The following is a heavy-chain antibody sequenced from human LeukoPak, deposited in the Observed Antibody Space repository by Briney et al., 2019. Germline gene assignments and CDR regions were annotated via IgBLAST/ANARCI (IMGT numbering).Heavy chain of an antibody. D-gene: IGHD5-18*01. J-gene: IGHJ4*02. CDR1: GGSISSGGYY. Sequence: SETPSLTCTVSGGSISSGGYYWSWIRQPPGKGLEWIGYIYHSGSTYYNPSLKSRVTISVDRSKNQFSLKLSSVTAADTAVYYCARKGDTAMPLGDYYFDYWGQGTLVTVSS. V-gene: IGHV4-30-2*01. CDR3: ARKGDTAMPLGDYYFDY. CDR2: IYHSGST.